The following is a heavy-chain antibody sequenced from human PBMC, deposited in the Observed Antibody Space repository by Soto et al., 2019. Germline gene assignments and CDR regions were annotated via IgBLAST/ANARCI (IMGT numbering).Heavy chain of an antibody. D-gene: IGHD1-20*01. Sequence: ASVKVSCKASGYTFTGYYMHWVRQAPGQGLEWMGWINPNSGGTNYAQKFQGWVTMTRDTSISTAYMELSRLRSDDTAVYYCARGVGITGTPTSYFTGMDVCGQGTTVTVSS. CDR3: ARGVGITGTPTSYFTGMDV. CDR1: GYTFTGYY. J-gene: IGHJ6*01. V-gene: IGHV1-2*04. CDR2: INPNSGGT.